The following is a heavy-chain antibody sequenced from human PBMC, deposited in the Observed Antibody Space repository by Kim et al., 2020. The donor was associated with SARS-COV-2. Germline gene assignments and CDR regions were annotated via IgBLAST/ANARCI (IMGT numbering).Heavy chain of an antibody. Sequence: GGSLRLSCAASGFTFSSYSMNWVRQAPGKGLEWVSSISSSSSYIYYADSVKGRFTISRDNAKNSLYLQMNSLRAEDTAVYYCARLFGQQPVKWYFDLWGRGTLVTVSS. CDR2: ISSSSSYI. CDR1: GFTFSSYS. V-gene: IGHV3-21*01. D-gene: IGHD6-13*01. J-gene: IGHJ2*01. CDR3: ARLFGQQPVKWYFDL.